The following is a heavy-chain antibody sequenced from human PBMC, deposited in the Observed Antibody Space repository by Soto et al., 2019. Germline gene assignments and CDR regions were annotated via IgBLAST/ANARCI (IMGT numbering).Heavy chain of an antibody. V-gene: IGHV1-69*13. J-gene: IGHJ5*02. CDR1: GGTFSSYA. CDR2: IIPIFGTA. CDR3: ARVQGTIFGVVITPVWFDP. Sequence: SVKVSCKASGGTFSSYAISWVRQAPGQGLEWMGGIIPIFGTANYAQKFQGRVTITADESTSTAYMELSSLRSEDTAVYYCARVQGTIFGVVITPVWFDPWGQGTLVTVSS. D-gene: IGHD3-3*01.